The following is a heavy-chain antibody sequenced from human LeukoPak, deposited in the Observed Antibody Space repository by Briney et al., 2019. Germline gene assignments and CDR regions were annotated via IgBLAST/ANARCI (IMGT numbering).Heavy chain of an antibody. CDR3: ARWASISRQPGGFFDH. CDR2: FCLGRDT. Sequence: PSVTLSLTCTVSGDSVTNDFFWGWVRQPPGKELEWIGSFCLGRDTYYRPSLKSRVTISVDTSKNQFSLNLNSVTAADTAVYYCARWASISRQPGGFFDHWGQGTLVTVSS. J-gene: IGHJ4*02. V-gene: IGHV4-38-2*02. D-gene: IGHD3-16*01. CDR1: GDSVTNDFF.